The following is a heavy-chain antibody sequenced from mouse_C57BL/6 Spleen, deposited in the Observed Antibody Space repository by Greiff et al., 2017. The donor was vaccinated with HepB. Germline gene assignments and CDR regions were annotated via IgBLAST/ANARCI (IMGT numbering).Heavy chain of an antibody. CDR2: ISSGGSYT. Sequence: EVQLVESGGDLVKPGGSLKLSCAASGFTFSSYGMSWVRQTPDKRLEWVATISSGGSYTYYPDSVKGRFTISRDNAKNTLYLQMSNLTSEYTAIYYCARQEWGDLVCDYWGQGTTLTVSS. CDR1: GFTFSSYG. V-gene: IGHV5-6*01. J-gene: IGHJ2*01. CDR3: ARQEWGDLVCDY. D-gene: IGHD1-3*01.